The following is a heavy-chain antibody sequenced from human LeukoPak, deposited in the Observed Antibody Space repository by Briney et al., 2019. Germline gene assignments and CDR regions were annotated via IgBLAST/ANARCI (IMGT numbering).Heavy chain of an antibody. CDR2: TSSSGITI. Sequence: GGSLRLSCAASGFTFSDYYMSWIRQAPGKGLEWISYTSSSGITIYYADSVKGRFTMSRDNAKNSLYLQMNSVRAEDTAVYYCARDRYAMDVWGQGTTVTVSS. J-gene: IGHJ6*02. V-gene: IGHV3-11*01. CDR1: GFTFSDYY. CDR3: ARDRYAMDV.